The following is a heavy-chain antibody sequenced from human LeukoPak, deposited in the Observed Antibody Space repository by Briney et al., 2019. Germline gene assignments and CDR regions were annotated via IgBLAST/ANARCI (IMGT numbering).Heavy chain of an antibody. V-gene: IGHV3-21*01. CDR2: ISSSSSYI. J-gene: IGHJ6*02. CDR1: GFTFSSYS. D-gene: IGHD3-10*01. Sequence: GGSLRLSCAASGFTFSSYSMNWVRQAPGKGLEWVSSISSSSSYIYYADSVKGRFTISRDNAKNSLYLQMNSLRDEDTAVYYCARILWFGELSPSPYGMDVWGQGTTVTVSS. CDR3: ARILWFGELSPSPYGMDV.